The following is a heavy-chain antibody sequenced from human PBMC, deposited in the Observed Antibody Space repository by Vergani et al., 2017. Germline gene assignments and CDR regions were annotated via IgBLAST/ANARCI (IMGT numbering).Heavy chain of an antibody. J-gene: IGHJ4*02. CDR2: IYYSGST. D-gene: IGHD3-3*01. Sequence: QVQLQESGPGLVKPSETLSLTCAVSGYSISSGYYWGWIRQPPGKGLEWIGSIYYSGSTYYNPSLKSRVTISVDTSKNQFSLKLSSVTAADTAVYYCARGARRITIFGVVRFDYWGQGTLVTVSS. CDR1: GYSISSGYY. CDR3: ARGARRITIFGVVRFDY. V-gene: IGHV4-38-2*01.